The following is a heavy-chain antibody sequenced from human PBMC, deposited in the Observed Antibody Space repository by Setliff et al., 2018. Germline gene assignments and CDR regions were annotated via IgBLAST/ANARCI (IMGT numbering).Heavy chain of an antibody. J-gene: IGHJ4*02. Sequence: ASVKVSCKASGYTFTSYYMHWVRQAPGQGLEWMGGIIPILGIANYAQKFQGRVTITADESTSTAYMELSSLRSEDTAVYYCAREWIAVAGTGFDYWGQGTLVTVSS. CDR3: AREWIAVAGTGFDY. CDR2: IIPILGIA. D-gene: IGHD6-19*01. V-gene: IGHV1-69*10. CDR1: GYTFTSYY.